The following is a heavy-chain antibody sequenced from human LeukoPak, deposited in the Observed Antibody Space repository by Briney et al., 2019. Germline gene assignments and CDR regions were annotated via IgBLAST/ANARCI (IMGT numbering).Heavy chain of an antibody. J-gene: IGHJ4*02. CDR3: ARVGAVAFFDY. V-gene: IGHV4-31*03. CDR2: IYYSGST. CDR1: GGSISSGGYY. D-gene: IGHD6-19*01. Sequence: SETLSLTCTVSGGSISSGGYYWSWIRQHPGKGLEWIGYIYYSGSTYYNPSLKSRVTISVDTSKNQFSLKLSSVTAADTAVYYCARVGAVAFFDYWGQGTLVTVSS.